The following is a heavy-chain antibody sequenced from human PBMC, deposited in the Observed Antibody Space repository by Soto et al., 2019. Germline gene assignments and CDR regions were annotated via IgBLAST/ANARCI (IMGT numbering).Heavy chain of an antibody. CDR1: GGSISSGGYY. Sequence: QVQLQESGPGLVKPSQTLSLTCTVSGGSISSGGYYWSWIRHHPGKGLEWTGYIYYSGSTYYNPSLKSRVTISVDTSKNQFSLKLRSVTAADTAVYYCARGRYSSSSNWFDPWGQGTLVTVSS. D-gene: IGHD6-6*01. V-gene: IGHV4-31*03. CDR2: IYYSGST. CDR3: ARGRYSSSSNWFDP. J-gene: IGHJ5*02.